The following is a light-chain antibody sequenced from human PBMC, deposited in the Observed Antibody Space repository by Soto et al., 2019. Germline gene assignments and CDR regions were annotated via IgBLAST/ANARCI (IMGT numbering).Light chain of an antibody. V-gene: IGKV3-15*01. CDR2: GAS. CDR3: HQYHNWPQT. Sequence: EIVMTQSPATLSVSPGERVTLSCRASQSFGTNLAWYQQRSGQAPRLLIYGASTRAAGIPARFSGSGSGTEFTLTISSLQSEDSAVYYCHQYHNWPQTFGQGTKVDIK. J-gene: IGKJ1*01. CDR1: QSFGTN.